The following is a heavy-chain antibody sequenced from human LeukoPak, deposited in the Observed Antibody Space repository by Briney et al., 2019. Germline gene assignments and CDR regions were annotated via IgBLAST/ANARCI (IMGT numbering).Heavy chain of an antibody. CDR1: GGSFSGYY. J-gene: IGHJ4*02. CDR2: IYYSGST. D-gene: IGHD6-13*01. Sequence: SETLSLTCAVYGGSFSGYYWSWIRQHPGKGLEWIGYIYYSGSTYYNPSLKSRVTISVDTSKNQFSLKLSSVTAADTAVYYCARSIAAAVCDYWGQGTLVTVSS. CDR3: ARSIAAAVCDY. V-gene: IGHV4-31*11.